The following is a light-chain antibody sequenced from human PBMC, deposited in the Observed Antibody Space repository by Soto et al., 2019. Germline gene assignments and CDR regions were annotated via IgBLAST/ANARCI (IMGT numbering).Light chain of an antibody. V-gene: IGKV2D-29*02. Sequence: VMTQTPLSLSVAPGQPASISCKSSQSLLHITGETFLFWYLQKPGQSPQLXXYEVSTRVSGVPDRFSGSGSGTDFTLEISRVENDDVGIYYCMQNTQLPPTFGQGTRLEIK. CDR1: QSLLHITGETF. CDR2: EVS. CDR3: MQNTQLPPT. J-gene: IGKJ5*01.